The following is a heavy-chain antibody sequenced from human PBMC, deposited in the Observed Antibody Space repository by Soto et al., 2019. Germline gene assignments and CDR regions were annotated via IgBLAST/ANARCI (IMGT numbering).Heavy chain of an antibody. CDR2: ISSSSSYT. CDR3: AREGPVDTAMVTPGSWFDP. CDR1: GFTFSDYY. V-gene: IGHV3-11*06. D-gene: IGHD5-18*01. Sequence: GGSLRLSCAASGFTFSDYYMSWIRQAPGKGLEWVSYISSSSSYTNYADSVKGRFTISRDNAKNSLYLQMNSLRAEDTAVYYCAREGPVDTAMVTPGSWFDPWGQGTLVTVSS. J-gene: IGHJ5*02.